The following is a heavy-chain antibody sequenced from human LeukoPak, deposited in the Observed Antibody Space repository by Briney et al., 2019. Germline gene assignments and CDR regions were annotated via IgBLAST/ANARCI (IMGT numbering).Heavy chain of an antibody. D-gene: IGHD3-3*01. J-gene: IGHJ6*03. V-gene: IGHV3-23*01. CDR1: GFTFSSYA. CDR2: ISGSGGST. Sequence: GGSLRLSCAASGFTFSSYAMSWVRQAPGKGLEWVSAISGSGGSTYYADSVKGRFTISRDNSKNTLYLQMNSLRAEDTAVYYCASPYYDFWSTADFYYYYMDVWGKGTTVTVSS. CDR3: ASPYYDFWSTADFYYYYMDV.